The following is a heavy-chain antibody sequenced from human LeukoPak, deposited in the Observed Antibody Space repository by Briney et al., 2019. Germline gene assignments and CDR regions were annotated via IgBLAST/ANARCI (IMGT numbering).Heavy chain of an antibody. J-gene: IGHJ3*02. Sequence: GGSLRLSCAASGFTFSYYAMHWVRQAPGKGLEWVAFISSDGSDKYYADSMKGRFTISRDNSKNTLYLQMASLRGEDTAMYYCAREGTARDAFDIWGQGTMVTVSS. V-gene: IGHV3-30-3*01. CDR3: AREGTARDAFDI. D-gene: IGHD2-21*02. CDR1: GFTFSYYA. CDR2: ISSDGSDK.